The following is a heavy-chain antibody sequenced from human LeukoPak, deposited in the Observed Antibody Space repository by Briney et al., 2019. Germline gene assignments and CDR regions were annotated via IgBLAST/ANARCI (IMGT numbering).Heavy chain of an antibody. CDR1: GGSISSFY. D-gene: IGHD2-2*01. CDR3: ERQYCSSTSCSYYFDY. J-gene: IGHJ4*02. CDR2: IYTSAST. V-gene: IGHV4-4*07. Sequence: SETLSLTCTVSGGSISSFYWSWIRQPAGKGLEWIGRIYTSASTNYNPSLRSRVTMSVDTSKNQFSLKLSSVAAADTAVYYCERQYCSSTSCSYYFDYWGQGTLVTVSS.